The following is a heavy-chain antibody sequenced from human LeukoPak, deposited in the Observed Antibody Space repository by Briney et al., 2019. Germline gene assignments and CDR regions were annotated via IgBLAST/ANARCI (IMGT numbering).Heavy chain of an antibody. CDR1: GYTFTTYY. CDR2: VNPSSGSS. J-gene: IGHJ4*02. D-gene: IGHD5-24*01. Sequence: GASVKVSCKASGYTFTTYYMHWVRQAPGQGLEWMGIVNPSSGSSSYGHKFQGRVTLTRDTSTSTVYMELSSLRSEGTAVYYCAIEVEISTITPLNWGQGTLVTVPS. V-gene: IGHV1-46*01. CDR3: AIEVEISTITPLN.